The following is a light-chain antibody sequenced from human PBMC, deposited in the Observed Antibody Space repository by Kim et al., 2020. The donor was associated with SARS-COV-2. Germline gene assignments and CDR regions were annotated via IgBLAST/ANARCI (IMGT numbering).Light chain of an antibody. CDR2: EDN. CDR1: SGSIASNY. CDR3: QSYDSSLWV. J-gene: IGLJ3*02. V-gene: IGLV6-57*01. Sequence: GKTVTISCTRSSGSIASNYVQWYQQRPGSSPTTVIYEDNQRPSGVPDRFSGSIDSSSNSASLTISGLKTEDEADYYCQSYDSSLWVFGGGTQLNVL.